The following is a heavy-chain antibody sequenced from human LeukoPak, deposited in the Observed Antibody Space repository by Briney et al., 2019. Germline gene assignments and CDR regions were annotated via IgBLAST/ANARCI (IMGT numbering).Heavy chain of an antibody. CDR3: AADRSYSSSYIFDP. CDR1: GGTFSSYA. J-gene: IGHJ5*02. D-gene: IGHD6-6*01. CDR2: INPNSGGT. Sequence: ASVKVSCKASGGTFSSYAISWVRQAPGQGLEWMGWINPNSGGTNYAQKFQGRVTMTRDTSISTAYMELSRLRSDDTAVYYCAADRSYSSSYIFDPWGQGTLVTVSS. V-gene: IGHV1-2*02.